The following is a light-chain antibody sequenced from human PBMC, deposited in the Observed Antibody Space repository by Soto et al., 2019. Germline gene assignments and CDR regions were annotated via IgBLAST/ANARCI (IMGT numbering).Light chain of an antibody. CDR1: SSDVGGYNY. V-gene: IGLV2-11*01. CDR2: DVS. Sequence: QSALTQPRSVSGSPGQSVTISCTGTSSDVGGYNYVSWYQHHPGKAPKLMIYDVSKRPSGVPDRFSGSKSGSTASLTISGLQAEDEADYYCCSYAGRYVFGTGTKVTVL. CDR3: CSYAGRYV. J-gene: IGLJ1*01.